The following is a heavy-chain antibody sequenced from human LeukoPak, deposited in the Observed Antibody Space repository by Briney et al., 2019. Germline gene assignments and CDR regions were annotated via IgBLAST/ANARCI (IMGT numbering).Heavy chain of an antibody. J-gene: IGHJ3*02. D-gene: IGHD5-12*01. CDR1: GGSISSSSYY. CDR2: IYYSGST. CDR3: ARHSRSAYTGYENAFGI. V-gene: IGHV4-39*01. Sequence: SETLSLTCTVSGGSISSSSYYWGWIRQPPGKGLEWIGSIYYSGSTYYNPSLKSRVTIPVDTSKNQFSLKLSSVTAADTGIYYCARHSRSAYTGYENAFGIWGQGTMVTVSS.